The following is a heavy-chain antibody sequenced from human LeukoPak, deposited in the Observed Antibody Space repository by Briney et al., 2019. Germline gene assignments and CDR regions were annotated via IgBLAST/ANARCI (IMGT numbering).Heavy chain of an antibody. CDR1: GFTFGSYS. CDR3: ARGTHYYYDSSGALY. J-gene: IGHJ4*02. V-gene: IGHV3-48*01. Sequence: GGSLRLSXAASGFTFGSYSMNWVRQTPGKGLEWLSYISSSSSTIYYADSVRGRFTISRDNAKNSLYLQMNSLRAEDTAVYYCARGTHYYYDSSGALYWGQGTLVTVSS. D-gene: IGHD3-22*01. CDR2: ISSSSSTI.